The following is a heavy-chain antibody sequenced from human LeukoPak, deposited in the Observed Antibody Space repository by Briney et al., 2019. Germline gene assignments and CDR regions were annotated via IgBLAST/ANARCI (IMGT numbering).Heavy chain of an antibody. CDR3: AKRGESCSSTNCLKYYFDY. CDR2: IWYDGSNK. Sequence: PGRSLRLSCAASGFTFSTYGMHWVRQAPGKGLEWVAVIWYDGSNKYYIDSVKGRFTISRDNSKNTLYLQMNSLRAEDTAVYYCAKRGESCSSTNCLKYYFDYWGQGTLVTVSS. CDR1: GFTFSTYG. J-gene: IGHJ4*02. D-gene: IGHD2-2*01. V-gene: IGHV3-33*06.